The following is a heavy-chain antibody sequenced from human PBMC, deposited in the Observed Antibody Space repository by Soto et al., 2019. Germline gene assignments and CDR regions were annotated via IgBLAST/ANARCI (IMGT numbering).Heavy chain of an antibody. CDR2: IYYAGST. J-gene: IGHJ4*02. CDR1: GGSISSYY. V-gene: IGHV4-59*08. Sequence: PSETLSLTCTVSGGSISSYYWSWIRQPPGRGLEWIGFIYYAGSTKYNPSLNSRVTISVDTSKNQFSLTVTSVTAADTAVYYCARPIVATETFDHWGEGTLVTVSS. CDR3: ARPIVATETFDH. D-gene: IGHD5-12*01.